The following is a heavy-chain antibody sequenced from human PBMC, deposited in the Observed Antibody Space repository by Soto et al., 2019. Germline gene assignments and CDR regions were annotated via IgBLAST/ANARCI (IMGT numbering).Heavy chain of an antibody. V-gene: IGHV1-18*04. Sequence: ASVKVSCKASGYTFTTYGISWVRQAPGQGLEWMGWINTYIGNTNYAQRLQGRVTVTADTSTSTAYMELRSLRSDDTAVYYCARYSGSSLYGFDIWGQGTTVTVSS. CDR2: INTYIGNT. D-gene: IGHD1-26*01. J-gene: IGHJ3*02. CDR1: GYTFTTYG. CDR3: ARYSGSSLYGFDI.